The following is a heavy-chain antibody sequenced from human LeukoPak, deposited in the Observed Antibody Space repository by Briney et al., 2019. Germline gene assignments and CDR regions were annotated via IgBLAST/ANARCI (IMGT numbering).Heavy chain of an antibody. D-gene: IGHD3-10*01. V-gene: IGHV3-7*01. CDR1: GFTFSSYW. J-gene: IGHJ6*03. Sequence: GGSLRLSCAASGFTFSSYWVSWVRQAPGKGLEWVANIKKDGSEKYYVDSVKGRFTISRDNAKTSLYLQMNSLKGDDTAVYYCAKDSAFYYIDVWGKGTTVIISS. CDR2: IKKDGSEK. CDR3: AKDSAFYYIDV.